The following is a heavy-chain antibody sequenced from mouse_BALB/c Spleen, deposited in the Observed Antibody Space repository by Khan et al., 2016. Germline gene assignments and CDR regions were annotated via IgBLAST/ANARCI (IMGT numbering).Heavy chain of an antibody. J-gene: IGHJ1*01. CDR1: GYSFTGYY. CDR3: ARGGNYGNCDV. D-gene: IGHD2-1*01. Sequence: VQLKQSGPDLVKPGASVKISCKASGYSFTGYYIHWVKQSHGKSLEWIGRVNPNTGGISNNQKFKGKAILTVDRSYSTAYMELRSLTSEYSAVYYCARGGNYGNCDVCGAGTTVTVSS. CDR2: VNPNTGGI. V-gene: IGHV1-26*01.